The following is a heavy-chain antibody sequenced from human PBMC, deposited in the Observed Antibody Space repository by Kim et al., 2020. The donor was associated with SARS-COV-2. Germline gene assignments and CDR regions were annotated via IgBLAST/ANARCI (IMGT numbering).Heavy chain of an antibody. J-gene: IGHJ5*02. CDR2: IYYSGST. V-gene: IGHV4-39*07. D-gene: IGHD3-10*01. Sequence: SETLSLTCTVSGGSISSSSYYWGWIRQPPGKGLEWIGSIYYSGSTYYNPSLKSRVTISVDTSKNQFSLKLSSVTAADTAVYYCARDGGYYGSGSPFDPWGQGTLVTVSS. CDR1: GGSISSSSYY. CDR3: ARDGGYYGSGSPFDP.